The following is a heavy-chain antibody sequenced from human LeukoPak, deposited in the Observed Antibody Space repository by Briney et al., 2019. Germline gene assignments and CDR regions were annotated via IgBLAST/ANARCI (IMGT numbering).Heavy chain of an antibody. J-gene: IGHJ4*02. Sequence: ASVKVSCKASGYTFTGYYMHWVRQAPGQGLEWMGWINPNSGGTNSAQKFQDRVTMTRDTSISTAYMELSRLASDDTAVYYCARLTSSGWYYFDYWGQGTLVTVSS. CDR1: GYTFTGYY. CDR2: INPNSGGT. D-gene: IGHD6-19*01. CDR3: ARLTSSGWYYFDY. V-gene: IGHV1-2*02.